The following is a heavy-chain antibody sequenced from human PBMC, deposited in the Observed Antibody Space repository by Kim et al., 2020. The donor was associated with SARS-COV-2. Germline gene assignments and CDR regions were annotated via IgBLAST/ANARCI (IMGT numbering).Heavy chain of an antibody. V-gene: IGHV3-23*01. CDR2: ISGSGGST. J-gene: IGHJ4*02. CDR3: AEEHVRYDFWSGYSTPYFDY. CDR1: GFTFSSYA. D-gene: IGHD3-3*01. Sequence: GGSLRLSCAASGFTFSSYAMSWVRQAPGKGLEWVSAISGSGGSTYYADSVKGRFTISRDNSKNTLYLQMNSLRAEDTAVYYCAEEHVRYDFWSGYSTPYFDYWGQGTLVTVSS.